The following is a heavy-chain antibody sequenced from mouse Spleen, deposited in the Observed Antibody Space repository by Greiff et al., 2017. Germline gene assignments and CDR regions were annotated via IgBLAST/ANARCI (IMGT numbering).Heavy chain of an antibody. Sequence: QVQLKQPGAELVRPGSSVKLSCKASGYTFTSYWMDWVKQRPGQGLEWIGNIYPSDSETHYNQKFKDKATLTVDKSSSTAYMQLSSLTSEDSAVYYCAKRDSSGYVGAMDYWGQGTSVTVSS. D-gene: IGHD3-2*01. J-gene: IGHJ4*01. V-gene: IGHV1-61*01. CDR1: GYTFTSYW. CDR3: AKRDSSGYVGAMDY. CDR2: IYPSDSET.